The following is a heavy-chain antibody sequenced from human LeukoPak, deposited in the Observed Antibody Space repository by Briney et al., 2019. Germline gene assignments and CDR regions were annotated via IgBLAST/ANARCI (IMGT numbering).Heavy chain of an antibody. CDR3: ARDDGEMTFDY. Sequence: PGGSLRLSCAASGFTFDDYAMHWVRQAPGKGLEWVSGISWNSGSIGYADSVKGRFTISRDNAKNSLYLQMNSLRAEDTAVYYCARDDGEMTFDYWGQGTLVTVSS. CDR2: ISWNSGSI. J-gene: IGHJ4*02. V-gene: IGHV3-9*01. D-gene: IGHD3-10*01. CDR1: GFTFDDYA.